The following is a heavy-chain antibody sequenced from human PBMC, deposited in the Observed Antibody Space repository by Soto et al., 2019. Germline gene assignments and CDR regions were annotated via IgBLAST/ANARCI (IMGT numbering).Heavy chain of an antibody. CDR2: ISYDGSNK. CDR3: AKGFWSGYGTFDY. Sequence: GGSLRLSCAASGFTFISYGMHWVLQAPGKGLEWVAVISYDGSNKYYADSVKGRFTISRDNSKNTLYLQMNSLRAEDTAVYYCAKGFWSGYGTFDYWGQGTLVTVSS. CDR1: GFTFISYG. V-gene: IGHV3-30*18. J-gene: IGHJ4*02. D-gene: IGHD3-3*01.